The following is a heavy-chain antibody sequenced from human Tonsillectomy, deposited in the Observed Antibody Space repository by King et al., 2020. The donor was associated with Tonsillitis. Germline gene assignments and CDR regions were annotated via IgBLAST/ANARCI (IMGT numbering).Heavy chain of an antibody. D-gene: IGHD1-26*01. Sequence: VQLQQWGAGLLKPSETLSLTCAVYGGSFSGYYWSWIRQPPGKGLEWIGEINHSGSTNYNPSLKSRVTISVDTSKNQFSLKLSSVTAADPAVYYCARRTVGATTRSFDYWGQGTLVTVSS. CDR2: INHSGST. CDR3: ARRTVGATTRSFDY. CDR1: GGSFSGYY. J-gene: IGHJ4*02. V-gene: IGHV4-34*01.